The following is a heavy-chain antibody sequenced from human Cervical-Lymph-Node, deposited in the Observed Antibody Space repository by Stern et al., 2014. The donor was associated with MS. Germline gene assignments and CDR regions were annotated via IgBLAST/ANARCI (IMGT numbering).Heavy chain of an antibody. Sequence: VQLVESGGGLVKPGGSLRLSCAASGFSFSDFYMSWVRQAPGKGLEHLSYTDTIVSVMFYADSVKGRFTISRDNAKKSLYLQMNSLRVEDTAVYYCARAGRFPDYWGQGTLVTVSS. J-gene: IGHJ4*02. CDR3: ARAGRFPDY. CDR1: GFSFSDFY. V-gene: IGHV3-11*01. D-gene: IGHD2-21*01. CDR2: TDTIVSVM.